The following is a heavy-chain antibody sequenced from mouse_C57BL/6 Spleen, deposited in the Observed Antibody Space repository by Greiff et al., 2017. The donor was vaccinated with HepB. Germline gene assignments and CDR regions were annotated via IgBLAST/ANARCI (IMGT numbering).Heavy chain of an antibody. CDR1: GFTFSDYY. CDR2: INYDGSST. Sequence: EVMLVESEGGLVQPGSSMKLSCTASGFTFSDYYMAWVRQVPEKGLEWVANINYDGSSTYYLDSLKSRFIISRDNAKNILYLQMSSLKSEDTDTYYWARDNSKGFDDWGQGTTLTVSS. CDR3: ARDNSKGFDD. V-gene: IGHV5-16*01. J-gene: IGHJ2*01. D-gene: IGHD3-3*01.